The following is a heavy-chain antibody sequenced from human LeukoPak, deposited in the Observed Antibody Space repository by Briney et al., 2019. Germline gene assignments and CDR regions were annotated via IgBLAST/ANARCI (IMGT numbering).Heavy chain of an antibody. CDR2: ISGYNGNT. D-gene: IGHD2-2*01. CDR1: GHTFTNYD. J-gene: IGHJ4*02. Sequence: ASVKVSCKAAGHTFTNYDFGWVRRAPGQGLEWMGWISGYNGNTNYAQKFQGRITMTTDTSTSTVYMDLRSLRSDDTAIYYCAGICNSASCFNFFKYWGQGTLVTVSS. CDR3: AGICNSASCFNFFKY. V-gene: IGHV1-18*01.